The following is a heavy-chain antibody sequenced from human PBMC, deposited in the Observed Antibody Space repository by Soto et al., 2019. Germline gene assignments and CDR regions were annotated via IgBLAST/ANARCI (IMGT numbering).Heavy chain of an antibody. CDR2: IRGSGGST. Sequence: QPGGSLRLSCAASGFTFSSYAMSWVRQAPGKGLEWVSAIRGSGGSTYYADSVKGRFTISRDNSKNTLYLQMNSLRAEDTAVYYCAKYMGDDSSGYYHPPDYWGQGTLVTVAS. J-gene: IGHJ4*02. CDR1: GFTFSSYA. CDR3: AKYMGDDSSGYYHPPDY. V-gene: IGHV3-23*01. D-gene: IGHD3-22*01.